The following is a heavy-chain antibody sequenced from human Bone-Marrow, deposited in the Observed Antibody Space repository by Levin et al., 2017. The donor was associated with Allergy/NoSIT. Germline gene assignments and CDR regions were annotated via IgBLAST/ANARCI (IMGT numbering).Heavy chain of an antibody. CDR3: ARMRGSRGDYYDSSGYYDGAFDI. D-gene: IGHD3-22*01. CDR1: GFTFSSYW. CDR2: INSDGSST. V-gene: IGHV3-74*01. Sequence: GGSLRLSCAASGFTFSSYWMHWVRQAPGKGLVWVSRINSDGSSTSYADSVKGRFTISRDNAKNTLYLQMNSLRAEDTAVYYCARMRGSRGDYYDSSGYYDGAFDIWGQGTMVTVSS. J-gene: IGHJ3*02.